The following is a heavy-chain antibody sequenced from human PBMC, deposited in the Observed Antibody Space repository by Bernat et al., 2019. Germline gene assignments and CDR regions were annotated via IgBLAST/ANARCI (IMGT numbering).Heavy chain of an antibody. J-gene: IGHJ4*02. D-gene: IGHD2-2*01. V-gene: IGHV3-30*18. CDR1: GFTFSSYG. CDR3: AKGVPGWFMANLDY. CDR2: ISYDGSNK. Sequence: QVQLVESGGGVVQPGRSLRLSCAASGFTFSSYGMHWVRQAPGKGLEWVAVISYDGSNKYYADSVKGRFTISRDNSMNTLYLQMNSLRAEDTAVYYCAKGVPGWFMANLDYWGQGTLVTVSS.